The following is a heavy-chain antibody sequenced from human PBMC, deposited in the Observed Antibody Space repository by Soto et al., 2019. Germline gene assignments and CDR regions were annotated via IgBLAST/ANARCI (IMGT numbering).Heavy chain of an antibody. CDR1: GFTFGNYA. CDR2: ISGSGTTT. Sequence: EVQLLESGGGLVQPGGSLRLSCAASGFTFGNYAVGWVRQAPGKGLDCVSVISGSGTTTYYADSVKGRFTISRDNSENTLYLQMNSLRAEDTAVYYYAKAMATLSDFDSWGQGTLVTVSS. V-gene: IGHV3-23*01. D-gene: IGHD5-12*01. CDR3: AKAMATLSDFDS. J-gene: IGHJ4*02.